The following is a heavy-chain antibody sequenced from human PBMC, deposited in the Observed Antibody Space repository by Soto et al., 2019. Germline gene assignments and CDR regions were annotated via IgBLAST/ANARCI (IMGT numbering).Heavy chain of an antibody. CDR2: VYYTGST. Sequence: SETLSLTCTVSGGSITTTSYYWGWIRQPPGKGLEWIGTVYYTGSTYYNPSLESRVTISADTSKNQFSLTLRSVTAADTAVYYCARREIAVAGIDSWGQGTLVTVSS. CDR1: GGSITTTSYY. J-gene: IGHJ5*01. D-gene: IGHD6-19*01. V-gene: IGHV4-39*01. CDR3: ARREIAVAGIDS.